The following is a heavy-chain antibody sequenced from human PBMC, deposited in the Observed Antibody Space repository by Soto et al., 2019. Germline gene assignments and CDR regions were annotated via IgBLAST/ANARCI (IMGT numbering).Heavy chain of an antibody. CDR3: AKNVRLAAAGAYYYYGMDV. CDR2: ISGSGGST. J-gene: IGHJ6*02. CDR1: GFTFSSYA. Sequence: GGSLRLSCAASGFTFSSYAMSWVRQAPGKGLEWVSAISGSGGSTYYADSVKGRFTISRGNSKNTLYLQMNSLRAEDTAVYYCAKNVRLAAAGAYYYYGMDVWGQGTTVTVSS. D-gene: IGHD6-13*01. V-gene: IGHV3-23*01.